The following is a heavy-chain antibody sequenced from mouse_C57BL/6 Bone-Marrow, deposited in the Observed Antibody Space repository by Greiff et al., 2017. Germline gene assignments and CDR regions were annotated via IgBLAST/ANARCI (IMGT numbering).Heavy chain of an antibody. D-gene: IGHD1-1*01. V-gene: IGHV5-4*01. CDR3: ARDPFTTVVARGRYFDV. Sequence: EVQRVESGGGLVKPGGSLKLSCAASGFTFSSYAMSWVRQTPEKRLEWVATISDGGSYTYYPDNVKGRFTISRDNAKNNLYLQMSHLKSEDTAMYYCARDPFTTVVARGRYFDVWGTGTTVTVSS. CDR2: ISDGGSYT. J-gene: IGHJ1*03. CDR1: GFTFSSYA.